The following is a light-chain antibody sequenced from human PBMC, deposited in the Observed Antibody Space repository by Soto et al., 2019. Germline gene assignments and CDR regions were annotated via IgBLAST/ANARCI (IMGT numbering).Light chain of an antibody. V-gene: IGKV3-20*01. Sequence: EIVLTQAPAPLSLSPGERATVSCRASQSVSSNLAWYQQKPGQAPRLLIYAASSRATGIPDRFSGSGSGTDFTLTISRLEPEDFAVYYCQQYGSSPRTFGQGTKVDIK. J-gene: IGKJ1*01. CDR2: AAS. CDR1: QSVSSN. CDR3: QQYGSSPRT.